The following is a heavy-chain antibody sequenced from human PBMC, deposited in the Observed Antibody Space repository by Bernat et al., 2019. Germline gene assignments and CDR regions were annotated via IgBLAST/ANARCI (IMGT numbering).Heavy chain of an antibody. CDR2: ISSRSTYI. V-gene: IGHV3-21*04. D-gene: IGHD6-13*01. J-gene: IGHJ5*02. Sequence: EVQLVESGGGLVKPGGSLRLSCAASGFTFSDYTMNWVRQAPGKGLEWVSVISSRSTYIYYADSVKGRFTISRDNAKNSLYLQMNSLRAEDTAVYYCTRSIAAAGTVEFRTNYLATRFDPWGQGTLVTVSS. CDR1: GFTFSDYT. CDR3: TRSIAAAGTVEFRTNYLATRFDP.